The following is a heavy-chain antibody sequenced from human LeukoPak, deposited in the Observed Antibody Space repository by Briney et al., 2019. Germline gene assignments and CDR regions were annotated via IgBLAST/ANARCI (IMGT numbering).Heavy chain of an antibody. V-gene: IGHV3-33*01. J-gene: IGHJ6*02. CDR1: GFSFSSYG. CDR2: IWYDGSNK. CDR3: ARDNSGMDV. D-gene: IGHD4-23*01. Sequence: GGSLRLSCAASGFSFSSYGMHWVRQAPGKGLEWVAVIWYDGSNKYYADSVKGRFTISRDNSKNAVYLQMNSLRAEDTAVHYCARDNSGMDVWGQGTTVTVSS.